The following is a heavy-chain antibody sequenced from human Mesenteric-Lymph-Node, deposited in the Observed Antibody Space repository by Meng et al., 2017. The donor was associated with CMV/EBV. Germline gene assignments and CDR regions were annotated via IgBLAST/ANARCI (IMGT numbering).Heavy chain of an antibody. CDR1: TLTSYY. D-gene: IGHD3-22*01. CDR3: ARGRITMIVVATDAFDI. Sequence: TLTSYYMHWVRQAPGQGLEWMGIINPSGGSTSYAQKFQGRVTMTRDTSTSTVYMELSSLRSEDTAVYYCARGRITMIVVATDAFDIWGQGTMVTVSS. V-gene: IGHV1-46*01. CDR2: INPSGGST. J-gene: IGHJ3*02.